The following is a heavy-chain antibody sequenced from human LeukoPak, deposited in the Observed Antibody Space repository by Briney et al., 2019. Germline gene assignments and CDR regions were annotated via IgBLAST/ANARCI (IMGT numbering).Heavy chain of an antibody. V-gene: IGHV3-30*18. CDR1: GFTFSSYG. CDR3: AKINFYGYRSDY. J-gene: IGHJ4*02. D-gene: IGHD5-18*01. Sequence: GGSLRLSCAAPGFTFSSYGMHWVRQAPGKGLEWVAVISYDGSNKYYADSVKGRFTISRDNSKNTLYLQMNSLRAEDTAVYYCAKINFYGYRSDYWGQGTLVTVSS. CDR2: ISYDGSNK.